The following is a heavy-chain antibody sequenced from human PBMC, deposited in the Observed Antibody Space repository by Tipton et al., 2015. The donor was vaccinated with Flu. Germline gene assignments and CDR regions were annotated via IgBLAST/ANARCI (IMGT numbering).Heavy chain of an antibody. CDR2: IYPGDSDT. V-gene: IGHV5-51*01. D-gene: IGHD1/OR15-1a*01. J-gene: IGHJ4*02. CDR1: EYPFSIYW. Sequence: QLVQSGAEVNKPGESLKISCKGSEYPFSIYWIGWVRQMPGKGLEWMGIIYPGDSDTRYSPSFQGQVTISVDKSSSTTYIQWSSLKASDTAMYYRARAFITTAENVYFDHWGQGTLVTVSS. CDR3: ARAFITTAENVYFDH.